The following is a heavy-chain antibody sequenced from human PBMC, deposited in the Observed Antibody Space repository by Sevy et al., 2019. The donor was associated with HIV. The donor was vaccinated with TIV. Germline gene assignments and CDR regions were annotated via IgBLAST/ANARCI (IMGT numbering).Heavy chain of an antibody. CDR2: IKPDGSEK. CDR1: GFTFSSYW. Sequence: GGSLRLSCAASGFTFSSYWMSWVRQAPGKGLEWVANIKPDGSEKCYVDSVKGRFTISRDNAKNSLYLQMNSLRAEDTAVYYCSRQTGYCSSTSCYSRGYLDYWGQGTLVTVSS. D-gene: IGHD2-2*02. J-gene: IGHJ4*02. CDR3: SRQTGYCSSTSCYSRGYLDY. V-gene: IGHV3-7*01.